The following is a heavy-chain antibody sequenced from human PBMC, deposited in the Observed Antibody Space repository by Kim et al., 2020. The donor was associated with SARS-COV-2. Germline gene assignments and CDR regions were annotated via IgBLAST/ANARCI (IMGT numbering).Heavy chain of an antibody. D-gene: IGHD3-22*01. Sequence: GGSLRLSCAASGFTFSSYSMNWVRQAPGKGLEWVSSISSSSSYIYYADSVKGRFTISRDNAKNSLYLQMNSLRAEDTAVYYCARDARDQYYYDSSGYSDDAFDIWGQGTMVTVSS. CDR3: ARDARDQYYYDSSGYSDDAFDI. V-gene: IGHV3-21*01. J-gene: IGHJ3*02. CDR2: ISSSSSYI. CDR1: GFTFSSYS.